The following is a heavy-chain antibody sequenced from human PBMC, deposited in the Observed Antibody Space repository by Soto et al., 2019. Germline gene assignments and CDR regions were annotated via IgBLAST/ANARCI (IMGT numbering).Heavy chain of an antibody. CDR2: IDYNGVT. V-gene: IGHV4-39*01. J-gene: IGHJ4*02. CDR3: GKVLVGATGHADSDS. Sequence: KASETLSLTCTVSGGSIYRSGYYWGWIRQPPGRGLEWIGNIDYNGVTYSNPSLKSRVNISRDTSKNQFSLKLTSVTAEDTALYYCGKVLVGATGHADSDSWGPETLVTVSS. CDR1: GGSIYRSGYY. D-gene: IGHD2-15*01.